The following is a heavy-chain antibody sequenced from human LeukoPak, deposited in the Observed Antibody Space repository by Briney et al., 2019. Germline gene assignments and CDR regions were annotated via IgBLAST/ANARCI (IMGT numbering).Heavy chain of an antibody. J-gene: IGHJ4*02. CDR1: GFTFSSYA. Sequence: GGSLRLSCAASGFTFSSYAMHWVRQAPGKGLEWVAVISYDGSTKFYADSVKGRFTISRDNSKNTLYVQMNSLRPDDTAIYYCARRYSSSSSDYWGQGTLVTVSS. D-gene: IGHD6-6*01. V-gene: IGHV3-30-3*01. CDR2: ISYDGSTK. CDR3: ARRYSSSSSDY.